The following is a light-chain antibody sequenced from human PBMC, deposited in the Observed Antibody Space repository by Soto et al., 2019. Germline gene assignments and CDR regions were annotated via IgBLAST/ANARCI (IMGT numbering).Light chain of an antibody. Sequence: EIVLTQSPGTLSLSPGEKATLSCRASQSVGDTFLSWYQQKPGLAPSLLIYGVSNRATGIPDRFSGSGSGTDFILPISRLEPEDFALYYCGQFVSSPPRTFGQGTKVEIK. CDR1: QSVGDTF. V-gene: IGKV3-20*01. CDR2: GVS. CDR3: GQFVSSPPRT. J-gene: IGKJ1*01.